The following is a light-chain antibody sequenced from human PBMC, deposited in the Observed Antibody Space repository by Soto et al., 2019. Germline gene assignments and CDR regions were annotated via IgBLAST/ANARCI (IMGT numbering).Light chain of an antibody. J-gene: IGKJ1*01. CDR2: GAS. CDR1: QSVSSN. Sequence: EIVMTQSPATLSVSPGERATLSCRASQSVSSNLAWYQQKPAQAPRLLIYGASTRATGIPARFSGSGSGTEFTLTISSLQSEDFAVYYGQQYNNWPPWTFGQGTKVDIK. V-gene: IGKV3-15*01. CDR3: QQYNNWPPWT.